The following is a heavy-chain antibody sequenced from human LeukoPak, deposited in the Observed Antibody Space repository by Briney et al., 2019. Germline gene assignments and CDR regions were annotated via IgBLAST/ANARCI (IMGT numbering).Heavy chain of an antibody. V-gene: IGHV3-23*01. CDR1: GFTFSNYA. J-gene: IGHJ4*02. CDR3: GKGVAAAGKPAFDH. CDR2: ISSGGTAT. Sequence: GGSLRLSCAASGFTFSNYAVTWVRQTPGKGLKWVSSISSGGTATYYADSVKGRFTISRDNSKNALYLQMNSLKAEDTAVYFCGKGVAAAGKPAFDHWGQGTLVTVSS. D-gene: IGHD6-13*01.